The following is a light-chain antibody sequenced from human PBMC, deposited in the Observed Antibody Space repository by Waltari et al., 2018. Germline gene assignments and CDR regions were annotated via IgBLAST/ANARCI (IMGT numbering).Light chain of an antibody. V-gene: IGLV1-44*01. Sequence: QSVLTQPPSASGTPGQSVTISCSGSISNIGIHIVTWFQQLPGTAPKVLIYANNARPLGVPDRVSGSKSGTSASLAISGLQPEDEADYYCVAWDGSLSGQWVFGGGTKLTVL. CDR3: VAWDGSLSGQWV. CDR2: ANN. CDR1: ISNIGIHI. J-gene: IGLJ3*02.